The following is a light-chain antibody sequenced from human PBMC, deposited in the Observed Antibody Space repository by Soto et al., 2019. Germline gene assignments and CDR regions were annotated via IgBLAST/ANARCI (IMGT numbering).Light chain of an antibody. CDR3: QTWGTGIYWV. J-gene: IGLJ3*02. CDR1: SGHSSSA. Sequence: QLVLTQSPSASASLGASVKLTCTLSSGHSSSAIAWHQQQPEKGPRYLMKLNSDGSHSKGDGIPDRFSGSSSGAERYLTISSLQSEDEADYYCQTWGTGIYWVFGGGTKLTVL. CDR2: LNSDGSH. V-gene: IGLV4-69*01.